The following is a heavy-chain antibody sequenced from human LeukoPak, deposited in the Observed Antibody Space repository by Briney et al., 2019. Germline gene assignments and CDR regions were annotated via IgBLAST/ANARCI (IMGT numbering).Heavy chain of an antibody. Sequence: SETLSLTCTVSGGSISGYFWTWIRQPPGKGLEWIGYIYYTGNTNYNPSLKSRVTISIDTSKDHFSLNVNSVTAADAAVYYCVRSKSGAYGWFDPWGPGTLVTVSS. CDR2: IYYTGNT. D-gene: IGHD2-15*01. V-gene: IGHV4-59*01. CDR1: GGSISGYF. J-gene: IGHJ5*02. CDR3: VRSKSGAYGWFDP.